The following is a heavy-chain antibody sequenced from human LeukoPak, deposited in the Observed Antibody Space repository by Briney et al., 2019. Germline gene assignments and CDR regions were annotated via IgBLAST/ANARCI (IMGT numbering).Heavy chain of an antibody. Sequence: SETLSLTCTVSGYSISSGYYWGWIRQPPGKGLEWIGSIYSGGITYYNPSLKSRVTISVGTSKNHFSVKLSSVPAADTAVYYCARGVDNPITYKWFDPWGQGTHVSVSS. D-gene: IGHD1-20*01. CDR2: IYSGGIT. CDR3: ARGVDNPITYKWFDP. J-gene: IGHJ5*02. V-gene: IGHV4-38-2*02. CDR1: GYSISSGYY.